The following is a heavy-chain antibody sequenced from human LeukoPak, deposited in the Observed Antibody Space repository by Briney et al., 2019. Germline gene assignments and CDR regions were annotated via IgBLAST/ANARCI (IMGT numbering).Heavy chain of an antibody. D-gene: IGHD6-19*01. Sequence: PGGSLRLSCAASGFTFSSYSMNWVRQAPGKGLEWVANIRQDGNEIYYVDSVKGRFTISRDNARNSLYLRMNSLRAEDTALYYCARLTWGQAVSGWLNWGQGTLVTVSS. V-gene: IGHV3-7*01. CDR3: ARLTWGQAVSGWLN. J-gene: IGHJ4*02. CDR1: GFTFSSYS. CDR2: IRQDGNEI.